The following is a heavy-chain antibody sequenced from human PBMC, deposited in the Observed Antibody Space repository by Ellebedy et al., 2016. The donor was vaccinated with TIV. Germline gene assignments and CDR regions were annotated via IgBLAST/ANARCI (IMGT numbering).Heavy chain of an antibody. CDR1: GYTFTGYN. V-gene: IGHV1-2*02. CDR3: ARGDKWALDV. J-gene: IGHJ6*02. D-gene: IGHD1-26*01. CDR2: IKPNNGDP. Sequence: AASVKVSCKTSGYTFTGYNMHWVRQAPGQGLEWMGWIKPNNGDPRYSQTFQGRVTMTRDTSISTAYMELSRLRYDDTAVYYCARGDKWALDVWGQGTTVAVSS.